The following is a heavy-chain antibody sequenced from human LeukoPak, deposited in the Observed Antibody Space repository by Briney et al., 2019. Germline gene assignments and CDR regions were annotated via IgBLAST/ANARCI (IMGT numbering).Heavy chain of an antibody. CDR1: GGSVSSGSYY. CDR2: MFYSGNT. CDR3: ARGRSSGWTYFDY. D-gene: IGHD6-19*01. V-gene: IGHV4-61*01. Sequence: SETLSLTCTVSGGSVSSGSYYWSWIRQPPGKRLEWIGDMFYSGNTNYSPSLKSRVTISVDTSKNQFSLSLSSVTTADTAVYYCARGRSSGWTYFDYWGQGTLVTVSS. J-gene: IGHJ4*02.